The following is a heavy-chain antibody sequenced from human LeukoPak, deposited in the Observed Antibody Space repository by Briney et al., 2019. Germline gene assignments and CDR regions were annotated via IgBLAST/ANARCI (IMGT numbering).Heavy chain of an antibody. V-gene: IGHV3-30-3*01. Sequence: GGSLRLSCAASGFTFSSYAMHWVRQAPGKGLEWVAVISYDGSNKYYADSVKGRFTISRDNPKNTLYLQMNSLRAEDTAVYYCASALTDAFDIWGQGTMVTVSS. J-gene: IGHJ3*02. CDR2: ISYDGSNK. CDR1: GFTFSSYA. D-gene: IGHD3-9*01. CDR3: ASALTDAFDI.